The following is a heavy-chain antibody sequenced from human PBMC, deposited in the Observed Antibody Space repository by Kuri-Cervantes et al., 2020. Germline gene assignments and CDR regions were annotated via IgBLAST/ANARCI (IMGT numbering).Heavy chain of an antibody. CDR1: GFTFSKAW. CDR2: IKSKTDDEPT. D-gene: IGHD3-10*01. Sequence: GGSLRLSCAASGFTFSKAWMSWVRQAPGKGPEWVGRIKSKTDDEPTDYAAPVKGRFTISRDDSKNTLYLQMNGLRTEDTAVYYCTTDRGVLLWFGEFTDYYFDYWGQGTLVTVSS. CDR3: TTDRGVLLWFGEFTDYYFDY. J-gene: IGHJ4*02. V-gene: IGHV3-15*01.